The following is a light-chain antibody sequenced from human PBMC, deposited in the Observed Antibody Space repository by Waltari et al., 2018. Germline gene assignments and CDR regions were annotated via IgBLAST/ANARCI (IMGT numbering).Light chain of an antibody. CDR3: QQANSFPPGT. V-gene: IGKV1-12*01. CDR1: QNVNNW. CDR2: FAS. Sequence: DPQMTQSPSSVSASIRDTVTITCRASQNVNNWVAWYQQKPGKAPKLLIYFASALQTGVPSRFSGSGSGTHFTLTINDLQPEDFATYYCQQANSFPPGTFGPGTTVDIK. J-gene: IGKJ3*01.